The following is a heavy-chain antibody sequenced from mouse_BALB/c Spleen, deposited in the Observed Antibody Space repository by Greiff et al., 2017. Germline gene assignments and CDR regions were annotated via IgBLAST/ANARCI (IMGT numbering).Heavy chain of an antibody. V-gene: IGHV1-69*02. CDR2: IDPSDSYT. CDR1: GYTFTSYW. Sequence: VQLQQPGAELVKPGASVKLSCKASGYTFTSYWMHWVKQRPGQGLEWIGEIDPSDSYTNYNQKFKGKATLTVDKSSSTAYMQLSSLTSEDSAVYYCAPNWDYAMDYWGQGTSVTVSS. D-gene: IGHD4-1*02. CDR3: APNWDYAMDY. J-gene: IGHJ4*01.